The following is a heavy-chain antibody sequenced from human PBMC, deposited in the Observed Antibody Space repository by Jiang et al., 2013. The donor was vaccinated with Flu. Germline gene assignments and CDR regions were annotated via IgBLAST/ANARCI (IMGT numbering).Heavy chain of an antibody. CDR2: INPNSGGT. Sequence: SGAEVKKPGASVKVSCKASGYTFTGYYMHWVRQAPGQGLEWMGWINPNSGGTNYAQKFQGRVTMTRDTSISTAYMELSRLRSDDTAVYYCARVREAARPEGPFDYWGQGTLVTVSS. V-gene: IGHV1-2*02. D-gene: IGHD6-6*01. CDR1: GYTFTGYY. J-gene: IGHJ4*02. CDR3: ARVREAARPEGPFDY.